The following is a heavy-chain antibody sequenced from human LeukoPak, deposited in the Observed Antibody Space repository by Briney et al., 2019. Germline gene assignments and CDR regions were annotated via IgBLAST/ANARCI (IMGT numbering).Heavy chain of an antibody. CDR2: ISYDANLK. D-gene: IGHD4-17*01. V-gene: IGHV3-30*03. J-gene: IGHJ6*03. CDR3: ARAPRPYGAGYMDV. Sequence: PGGSLRLSCVASGFMFSNYAMHWVRQAPGKGLEWVAVISYDANLKHYADFVQGRFVVSRDNAKNTLYLQMNSLRAEDTAVYYCARAPRPYGAGYMDVWGKGTTVTISS. CDR1: GFMFSNYA.